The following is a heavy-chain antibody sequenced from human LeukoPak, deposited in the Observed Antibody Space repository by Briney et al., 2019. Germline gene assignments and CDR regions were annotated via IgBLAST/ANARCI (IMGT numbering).Heavy chain of an antibody. V-gene: IGHV1-18*01. CDR1: GYTFTSYG. CDR2: ISAYNGNT. CDR3: ARGKPPNYYDSSDIDY. J-gene: IGHJ4*02. Sequence: ASVKVSCKASGYTFTSYGISWVRQAPGQGPEWMGWISAYNGNTKYAQNLQGRVTMTTDTSTSTAYMELRSLRSDDTAVYYCARGKPPNYYDSSDIDYWGQGTLVTVSS. D-gene: IGHD3-22*01.